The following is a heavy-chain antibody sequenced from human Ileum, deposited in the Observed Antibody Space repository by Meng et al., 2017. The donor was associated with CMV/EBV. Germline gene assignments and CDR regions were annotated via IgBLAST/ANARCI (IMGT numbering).Heavy chain of an antibody. CDR1: GYTFTGYY. D-gene: IGHD3-22*01. Sequence: ASVKVSCKASGYTFTGYYMHWVRQAPGQGLEWMGWINPNSGGTNYAQKFQGRVTMTRDTSISTAYMELSRLRSDDTAVYYCARVPYYYDSSGYYNWFDPWGQGTLVTGAS. CDR3: ARVPYYYDSSGYYNWFDP. CDR2: INPNSGGT. J-gene: IGHJ5*02. V-gene: IGHV1-2*02.